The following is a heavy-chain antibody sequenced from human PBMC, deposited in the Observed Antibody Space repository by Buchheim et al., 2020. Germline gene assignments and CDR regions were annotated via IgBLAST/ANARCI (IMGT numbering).Heavy chain of an antibody. V-gene: IGHV4-59*12. J-gene: IGHJ3*02. CDR3: ARDNGGLNDAFDI. CDR2: IYYSGST. CDR1: GGAIRTYY. Sequence: QVQLQESGPGLVKPSETLSLTCSVSGGAIRTYYWTWIRQPPGKGLEWIGYIYYSGSTKYSPSLKSRVSMSIDTSTNQFSLNLTSVTAADTAVYYCARDNGGLNDAFDIWGQGT.